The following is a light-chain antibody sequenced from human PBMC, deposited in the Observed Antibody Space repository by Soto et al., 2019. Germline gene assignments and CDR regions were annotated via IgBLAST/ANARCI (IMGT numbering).Light chain of an antibody. J-gene: IGKJ3*01. CDR1: QSITNNY. V-gene: IGKV3D-20*02. CDR2: GAS. CDR3: QQHSSWPFT. Sequence: EIVFTPSPGTLSLSPGESATLSGRASQSITNNYLAWYQQKPGRAHRLLIYGASSRATGIPDRFSGSGSGTDFALTISSLETEDFAVYYCQQHSSWPFTFGPGTKVEIK.